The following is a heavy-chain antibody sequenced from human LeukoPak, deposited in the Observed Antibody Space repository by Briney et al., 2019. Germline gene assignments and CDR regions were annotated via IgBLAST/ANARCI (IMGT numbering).Heavy chain of an antibody. Sequence: GGSLRLSCAASGFTFSSYGMTWVRQAPGKGLEWVSTISGNGDDTYYADSVEGRFTISRDNSENTLYLQMNSLRAEDTAIYFCAKDDAPARWLRSPQLLDHWGQGTLVTVSS. CDR2: ISGNGDDT. D-gene: IGHD5-12*01. V-gene: IGHV3-23*01. J-gene: IGHJ4*02. CDR1: GFTFSSYG. CDR3: AKDDAPARWLRSPQLLDH.